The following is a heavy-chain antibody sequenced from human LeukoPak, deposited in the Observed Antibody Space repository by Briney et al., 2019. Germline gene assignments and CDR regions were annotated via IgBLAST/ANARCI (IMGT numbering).Heavy chain of an antibody. J-gene: IGHJ4*02. CDR3: ARGGSYDFWSGYSNDY. CDR2: IYSSGST. V-gene: IGHV4-61*02. CDR1: GGSISSGSYY. D-gene: IGHD3-3*01. Sequence: PSETLSLTCTVSGGSISSGSYYWGWIRQPAGQGLEWVGRIYSSGSTNYNPSLKSRVTISVDTSKNQFSLKLSSVTAADTAVYYCARGGSYDFWSGYSNDYWGQGTLVTVSS.